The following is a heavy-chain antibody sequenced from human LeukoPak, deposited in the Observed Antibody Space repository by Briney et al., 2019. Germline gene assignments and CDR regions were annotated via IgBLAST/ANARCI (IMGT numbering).Heavy chain of an antibody. J-gene: IGHJ4*02. CDR3: ARGGSRFGGFYFDY. CDR1: ADSISSSGHY. D-gene: IGHD3-10*01. CDR2: IHFSGST. V-gene: IGHV4-31*03. Sequence: SETLSLTCTVSADSISSSGHYWTWIRQRPGKGPETIGFIHFSGSTNPNPSLKSRVAISVDASKSQFSLRLSSVTSADTAVYYCARGGSRFGGFYFDYWGQGILVTVSS.